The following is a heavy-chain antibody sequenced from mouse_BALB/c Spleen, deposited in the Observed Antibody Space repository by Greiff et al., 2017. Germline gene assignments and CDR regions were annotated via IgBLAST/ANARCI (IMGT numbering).Heavy chain of an antibody. CDR2: ISTYYGNT. CDR3: ARDGYGDFDD. V-gene: IGHV1-67*01. CDR1: SYTFTDYA. J-gene: IGHJ2*01. Sequence: QVQLQQSGPELVRPGVSVKISCKGSSYTFTDYAMHWVKQSHAKSLEWIGVISTYYGNTNYNQKFKGKATMTVDKSSSTAYMELARLTSEDSAVYYCARDGYGDFDDWGQGTTLTVSS. D-gene: IGHD2-2*01.